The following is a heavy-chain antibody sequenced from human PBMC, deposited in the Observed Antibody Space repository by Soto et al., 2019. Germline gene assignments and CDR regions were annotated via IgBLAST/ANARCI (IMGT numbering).Heavy chain of an antibody. J-gene: IGHJ4*02. Sequence: GGSLRLSCAASGFTFSIYAVSWVRQAPGKGLEWVSTISGSGGSTYYADSVKGRFTISRDNSKNTLYLQMSSLRAEDTAVYYCAKDISGASDYWGQGTLVTVSS. CDR2: ISGSGGST. CDR3: AKDISGASDY. CDR1: GFTFSIYA. V-gene: IGHV3-23*01. D-gene: IGHD6-19*01.